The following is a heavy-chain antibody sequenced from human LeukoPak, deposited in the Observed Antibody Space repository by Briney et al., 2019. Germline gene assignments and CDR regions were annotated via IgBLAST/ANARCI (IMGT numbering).Heavy chain of an antibody. D-gene: IGHD4/OR15-4a*01. J-gene: IGHJ4*02. CDR2: ISDSGDIT. V-gene: IGHV3-23*01. CDR1: GFTFSSYA. Sequence: GGSLRLSCAAFGFTFSSYAMSWVRQAPGKGLEWVSVISDSGDITYYADSVKGRFTISRDNSKNTLYLQMNSLRAEDTAVYYCAKRAGYYFDYWGQGTLVTVSS. CDR3: AKRAGYYFDY.